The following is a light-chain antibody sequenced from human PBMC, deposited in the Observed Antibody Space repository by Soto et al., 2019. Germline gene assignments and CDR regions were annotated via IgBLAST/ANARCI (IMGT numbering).Light chain of an antibody. CDR1: SSDVGGNNY. CDR3: SSYTSSTTPWV. V-gene: IGLV2-14*03. J-gene: IGLJ3*02. CDR2: DVT. Sequence: QSVLTQPASVSGSPGQSITISCTGTSSDVGGNNYVSWYQHHPGKAPKLLIYDVTNRPSGVSNRFSGSKSGNTDSLTISGLQAEDEGDYHCSSYTSSTTPWVFGGGTKLAVL.